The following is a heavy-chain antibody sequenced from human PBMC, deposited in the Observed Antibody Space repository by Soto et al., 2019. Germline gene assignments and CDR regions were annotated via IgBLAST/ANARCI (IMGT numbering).Heavy chain of an antibody. D-gene: IGHD3-3*01. Sequence: GGSLRLSCAASGFTFSSYAMSWVRQAPGRGLEWVSSISGSGGSTYYADSVKGRFTISRDNSKNTLGLQMNSLRAEDTAIYYCAKAPYYDFWSSYSGFDYWGQGTLVTAPQ. J-gene: IGHJ4*02. CDR3: AKAPYYDFWSSYSGFDY. CDR2: ISGSGGST. V-gene: IGHV3-23*01. CDR1: GFTFSSYA.